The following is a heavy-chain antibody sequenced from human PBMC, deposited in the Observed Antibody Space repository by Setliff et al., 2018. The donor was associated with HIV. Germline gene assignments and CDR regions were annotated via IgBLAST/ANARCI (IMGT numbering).Heavy chain of an antibody. CDR3: ASLRGDYVGQYYYYMDI. V-gene: IGHV5-51*01. CDR2: IFPGDSET. D-gene: IGHD4-17*01. J-gene: IGHJ6*03. CDR1: GFNFNTDW. Sequence: GESLKISCQGSGFNFNTDWIVWVRQIPGKGLEWMGSIFPGDSETRYSPSFEDQVTISVDKSISTAYLQWRSLKTSDTAFYYCASLRGDYVGQYYYYMDIWGKGTTVTVSS.